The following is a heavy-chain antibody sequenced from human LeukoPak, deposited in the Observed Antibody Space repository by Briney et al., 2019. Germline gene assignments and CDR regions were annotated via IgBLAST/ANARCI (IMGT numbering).Heavy chain of an antibody. Sequence: ASVKVSCKASGYTFTGYYMHWVRQAPGQGLEWMGWINPNSGGTNYAQKFQGRVTMTRDTSISTAYMELSRLRSDDTAVYYCARDYYDSSGYYYGQGYYYYYMDVWGKGTTVTISS. D-gene: IGHD3-22*01. CDR2: INPNSGGT. CDR3: ARDYYDSSGYYYGQGYYYYYMDV. J-gene: IGHJ6*03. CDR1: GYTFTGYY. V-gene: IGHV1-2*02.